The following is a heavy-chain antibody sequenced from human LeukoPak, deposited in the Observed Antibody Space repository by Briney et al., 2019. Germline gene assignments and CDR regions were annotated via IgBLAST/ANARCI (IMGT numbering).Heavy chain of an antibody. CDR3: AKDSAAPISITMVRGRWYFDY. Sequence: GGSLRLSCVASGFTFSSYSMNWVRQAPGKGLEWVSYISSSSSTIYYADSVKGRFTISRDNAKNSLYLQMNSLRAEDTAVYYCAKDSAAPISITMVRGRWYFDYWGQGTLVTVSS. D-gene: IGHD3-10*01. CDR1: GFTFSSYS. CDR2: ISSSSSTI. V-gene: IGHV3-48*01. J-gene: IGHJ4*02.